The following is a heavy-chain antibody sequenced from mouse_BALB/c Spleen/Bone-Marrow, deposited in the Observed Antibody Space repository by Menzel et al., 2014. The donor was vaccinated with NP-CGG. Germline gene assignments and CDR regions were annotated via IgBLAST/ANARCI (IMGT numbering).Heavy chain of an antibody. CDR2: INPDSSTI. CDR3: TKNYYCGYVDY. D-gene: IGHD1-2*01. V-gene: IGHV4-1*02. Sequence: EVKLVESGGGLVQPGGSLKLSCAASGFDFSRYWMTWVRQAPGKGLEWIGEINPDSSTINYAPSLKDKFIISRDNAKNTLYLQMSKVRAEDTALYYCTKNYYCGYVDYWGQGTLVTVSA. J-gene: IGHJ3*01. CDR1: GFDFSRYW.